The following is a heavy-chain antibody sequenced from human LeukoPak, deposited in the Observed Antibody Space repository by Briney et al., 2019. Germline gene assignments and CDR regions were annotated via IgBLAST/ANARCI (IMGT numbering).Heavy chain of an antibody. V-gene: IGHV1-2*02. CDR2: INPKNGAR. CDR1: GYTFTAYY. D-gene: IGHD1-26*01. Sequence: ASVKVSCKASGYTFTAYYIHWVRQAHGQGVEGVGWINPKNGARNNAQRFQGRVTMTRDTYISTSYMELSGLRSDDTGVYYCARGSGSLSWGQGTLVTVSS. CDR3: ARGSGSLS. J-gene: IGHJ5*02.